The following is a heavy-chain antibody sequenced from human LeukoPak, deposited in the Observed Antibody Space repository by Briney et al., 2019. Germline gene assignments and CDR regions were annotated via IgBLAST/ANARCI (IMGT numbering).Heavy chain of an antibody. CDR1: GYAFTSYG. CDR3: ARVLVIAPGPTAPFYYYYYMDV. Sequence: ASVKVSCKASGYAFTSYGISWVRQAPGQGLEWMGWISAYNGNTNYAQKLQGRVTMTTDTSTSTAYMELRSLRSDDTAVYYCARVLVIAPGPTAPFYYYYYMDVWGKGTTVTVSS. D-gene: IGHD6-6*01. J-gene: IGHJ6*03. CDR2: ISAYNGNT. V-gene: IGHV1-18*01.